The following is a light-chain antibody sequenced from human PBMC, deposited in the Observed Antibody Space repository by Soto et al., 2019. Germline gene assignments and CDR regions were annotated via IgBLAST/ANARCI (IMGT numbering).Light chain of an antibody. CDR2: GAS. J-gene: IGKJ4*01. CDR3: QQYNNWPLT. CDR1: QRVSSN. Sequence: EIVMTQSPATVSVSPGERATLSCRASQRVSSNLAWYQQKPGQAPRLLIYGASTRATGIPARFSGSGSGTEFTLTISSLQSEDFAVYYCQQYNNWPLTFGGGTKVDIK. V-gene: IGKV3-15*01.